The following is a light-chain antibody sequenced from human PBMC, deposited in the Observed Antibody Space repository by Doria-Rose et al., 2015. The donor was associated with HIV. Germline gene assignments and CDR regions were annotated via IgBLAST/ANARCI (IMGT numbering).Light chain of an antibody. J-gene: IGKJ1*01. CDR1: QSFRSTY. Sequence: THSPGTVYLSPGATATLSCRASQSFRSTYLAWYQQKPGQALSLLIYDGFTRATGIPDRLSASGSGTDFTLTINRLEPEDCALYYCHHYGASWTFGQRTKVEI. V-gene: IGKV3-20*01. CDR2: DGF. CDR3: HHYGASWT.